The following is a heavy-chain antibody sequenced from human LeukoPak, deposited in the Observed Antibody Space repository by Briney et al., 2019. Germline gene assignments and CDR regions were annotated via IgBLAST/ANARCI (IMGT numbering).Heavy chain of an antibody. Sequence: GGSLRLSCAGSGFTFSNYNMDWVRQAPGKGLEWVSSITRGSIYTFYADSVKGRFTISRDNAKNSLSLQMNSLRAEDTAVYYCARDPYNGSYGDDYYYYMDVWGKGTTVTISS. CDR3: ARDPYNGSYGDDYYYYMDV. V-gene: IGHV3-21*01. J-gene: IGHJ6*03. D-gene: IGHD1-26*01. CDR2: ITRGSIYT. CDR1: GFTFSNYN.